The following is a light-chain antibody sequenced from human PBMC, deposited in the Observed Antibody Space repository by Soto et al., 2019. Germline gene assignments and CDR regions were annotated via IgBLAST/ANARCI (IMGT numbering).Light chain of an antibody. CDR2: EVN. J-gene: IGLJ1*01. Sequence: QSSLTQPASVSGSPGQSITISCTGTSSDVGGYNYVSWYQQHPGNAPRLMIYEVNNRPSGVPNRFSGSKSGNTASLTISVLQAEDEADYHCSSYSSITALVFGTGTKLTVL. V-gene: IGLV2-14*01. CDR3: SSYSSITALV. CDR1: SSDVGGYNY.